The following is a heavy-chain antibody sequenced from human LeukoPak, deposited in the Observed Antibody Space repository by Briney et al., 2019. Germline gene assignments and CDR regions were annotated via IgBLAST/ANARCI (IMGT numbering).Heavy chain of an antibody. CDR3: ASIVVPAATFDY. CDR2: INHSGST. D-gene: IGHD2-2*01. Sequence: SETLSLTCAVYGGSFSGYYWSWIRQPPGKGLEWIGKINHSGSTNYNPSLKSRVTISVDTSKNQFSLKLSSVTAADTAVYYCASIVVPAATFDYWGQGTLVTVSS. J-gene: IGHJ4*02. V-gene: IGHV4-34*01. CDR1: GGSFSGYY.